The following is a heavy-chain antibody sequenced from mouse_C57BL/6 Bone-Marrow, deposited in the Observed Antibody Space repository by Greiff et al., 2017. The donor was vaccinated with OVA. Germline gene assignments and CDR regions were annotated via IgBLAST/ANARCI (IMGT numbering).Heavy chain of an antibody. D-gene: IGHD2-10*02. CDR1: GYTFTEYT. Sequence: QVQLQQSGAELVKPGASVKLSCKASGYTFTEYTIHWVKQRSGQGLEWIGWFYPGSGSIKYNEKFKDKATLTADKSSSTVYMELSRLTSEDSAVYFCARHEGYGNYEDYYAMDYWGQGTSVTVSS. V-gene: IGHV1-62-2*01. CDR3: ARHEGYGNYEDYYAMDY. J-gene: IGHJ4*01. CDR2: FYPGSGSI.